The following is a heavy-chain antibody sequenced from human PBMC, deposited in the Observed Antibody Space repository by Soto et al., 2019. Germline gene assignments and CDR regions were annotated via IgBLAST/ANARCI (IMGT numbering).Heavy chain of an antibody. CDR3: AHAMLYCTGGSCSTWFDS. J-gene: IGHJ5*01. CDR2: IYWDDDK. CDR1: GFSLGTHGVG. D-gene: IGHD2-8*02. V-gene: IGHV2-5*02. Sequence: QITLKESGPTLVKPTQTLTLTCTFSGFSLGTHGVGVGWARQPAGKALEWLALIYWDDDKRYSASLNSRLTITKDTSKNPVVLTMTNMDPVDTATYFCAHAMLYCTGGSCSTWFDSWGQGTLVTVSS.